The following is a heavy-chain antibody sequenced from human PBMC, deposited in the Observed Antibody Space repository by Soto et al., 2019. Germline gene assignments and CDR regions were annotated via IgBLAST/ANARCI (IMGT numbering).Heavy chain of an antibody. J-gene: IGHJ5*02. D-gene: IGHD6-13*01. V-gene: IGHV3-21*01. CDR2: ISSNSAYI. CDR3: TRDASRDSSAGGWFDP. Sequence: SGGSLRLSCAASGFTFRSFTMNWVRQAPGKGLEWVSTISSNSAYIYYTDALRGRFTISRDNAKNSLHLQMNSLRAEDTAVYYCTRDASRDSSAGGWFDPWGPGTLVTVSS. CDR1: GFTFRSFT.